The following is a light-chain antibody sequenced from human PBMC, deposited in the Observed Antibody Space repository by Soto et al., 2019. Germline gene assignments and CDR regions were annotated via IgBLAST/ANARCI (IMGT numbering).Light chain of an antibody. Sequence: DIQMTQSPSSLSASVGDRVMITCRASQSITGYLNWYQQKPGKAPKLLIYAASNLHSGVPSMFSGSGSGIDFTLTISSLQPEDFATYFCQQSQNIPYTFGQGAKLEIK. CDR2: AAS. V-gene: IGKV1-39*01. CDR1: QSITGY. CDR3: QQSQNIPYT. J-gene: IGKJ2*01.